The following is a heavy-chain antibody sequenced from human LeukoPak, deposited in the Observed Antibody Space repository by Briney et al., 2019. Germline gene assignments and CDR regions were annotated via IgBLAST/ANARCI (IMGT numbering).Heavy chain of an antibody. CDR2: IYSSGST. V-gene: IGHV3-53*01. Sequence: GGSLRLSCAASGFTVSSNFMSWVCQAPGKGLEWVSDIYSSGSTFYADSVKGRFTISRDNSKNTLYLQMNSLRAEDTAVYYCASTSNYYDSSGLVWGQGTLLTVSS. CDR1: GFTVSSNF. D-gene: IGHD3-22*01. J-gene: IGHJ4*02. CDR3: ASTSNYYDSSGLV.